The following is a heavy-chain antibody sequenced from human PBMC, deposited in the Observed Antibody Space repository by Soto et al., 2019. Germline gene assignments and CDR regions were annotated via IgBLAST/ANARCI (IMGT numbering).Heavy chain of an antibody. J-gene: IGHJ4*02. V-gene: IGHV4-30-2*01. CDR2: IYDSGNT. CDR3: ARGQGAAAGHSNFDY. D-gene: IGHD6-13*01. CDR1: GSSISGTTYS. Sequence: TSETLSLTCAVSGSSISGTTYSWSWIRQPPGKDLEWIGYIYDSGNTYYNPSLKSQFSISVDRSKNQFSLKLSSVTAADTAVYYCARGQGAAAGHSNFDYWGQGALVTVSS.